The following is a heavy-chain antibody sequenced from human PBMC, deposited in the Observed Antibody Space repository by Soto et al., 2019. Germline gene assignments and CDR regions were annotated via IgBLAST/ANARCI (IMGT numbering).Heavy chain of an antibody. CDR1: RGSISSYD. Sequence: SATLSLTCPVSRGSISSYDGSWIRQPPGKGLEWIGCMYYRGSTNYNRSLKSGVTISVDTSKNQFTLKLSSVTPADTAVYYCAAGYSYGYFDYWGQRTLVTV. CDR3: AAGYSYGYFDY. CDR2: MYYRGST. J-gene: IGHJ4*02. V-gene: IGHV4-59*01. D-gene: IGHD5-18*01.